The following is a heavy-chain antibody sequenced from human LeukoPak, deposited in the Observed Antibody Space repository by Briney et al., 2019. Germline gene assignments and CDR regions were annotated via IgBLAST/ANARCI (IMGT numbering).Heavy chain of an antibody. CDR3: ARGNYHGMDV. V-gene: IGHV3-74*01. J-gene: IGHJ6*02. CDR1: GFTFSTYW. D-gene: IGHD3-10*01. Sequence: GGSLRLSCAASGFTFSTYWMHWVCQAPGKGLVWVSSINSDASRTSHADSVKGRFTISRDNAENTLYLQLNSLRAEDTAVYYCARGNYHGMDVWGQGTTVTVSS. CDR2: INSDASRT.